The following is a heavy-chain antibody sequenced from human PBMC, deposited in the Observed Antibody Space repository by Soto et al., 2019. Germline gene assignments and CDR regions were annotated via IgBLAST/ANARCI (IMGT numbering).Heavy chain of an antibody. CDR1: GFTFSSYA. V-gene: IGHV3-23*01. J-gene: IGHJ5*02. CDR3: AKVPWVAIAAAGTYNWFDP. D-gene: IGHD6-13*01. Sequence: GGSLRLSCAASGFTFSSYAMSWVRQAPGKGLEWVSAISGSGGSTYYADSVKGRFTISRDNSKNTLYLQMNSLRAEDTAVYYCAKVPWVAIAAAGTYNWFDPWGQGTLVTVSS. CDR2: ISGSGGST.